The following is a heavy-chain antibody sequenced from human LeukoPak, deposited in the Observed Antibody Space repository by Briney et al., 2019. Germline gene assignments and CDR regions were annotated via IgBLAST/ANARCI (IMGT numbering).Heavy chain of an antibody. Sequence: ASVKVSSKASGYTFTGYYMHWVRQAPGQGLEWMGWINPNSGGTNYAQKFQGRVTMTRDTSISTAYMEVSRLRSDDTAVYYCATAPGMGSFDPWGQGTLVTVYS. CDR3: ATAPGMGSFDP. V-gene: IGHV1-2*02. D-gene: IGHD6-13*01. CDR1: GYTFTGYY. CDR2: INPNSGGT. J-gene: IGHJ5*02.